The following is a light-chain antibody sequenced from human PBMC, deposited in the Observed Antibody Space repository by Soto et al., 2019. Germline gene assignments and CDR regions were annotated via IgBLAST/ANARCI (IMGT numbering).Light chain of an antibody. J-gene: IGKJ1*01. V-gene: IGKV3-15*01. CDR3: QQYNNWPRT. CDR1: PSVSSN. CDR2: GAS. Sequence: EIVVRQSQAPLSVSPGDRATLSGRASPSVSSNLAWYQQKPGQAPRLLIYGASTRATGIPARCSGSGSGTEFTLTISSMQSEDFAVYYCQQYNNWPRTFGQGTKVDIK.